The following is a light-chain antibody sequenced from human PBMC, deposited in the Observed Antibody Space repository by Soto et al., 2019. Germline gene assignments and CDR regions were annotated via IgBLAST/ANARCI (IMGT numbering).Light chain of an antibody. V-gene: IGLV2-8*01. CDR2: EVS. CDR1: SSDVGAYNY. Sequence: QSALTQPPSASGSPGQSVTISCTGTSSDVGAYNYVSWYQQHPGKAPKLMIYEVSKRPSGVPDRFSGSKSGNTASLTVSGLQAEDEADYYCNSHAGGNNLGVFGGGTKLTVL. J-gene: IGLJ3*02. CDR3: NSHAGGNNLGV.